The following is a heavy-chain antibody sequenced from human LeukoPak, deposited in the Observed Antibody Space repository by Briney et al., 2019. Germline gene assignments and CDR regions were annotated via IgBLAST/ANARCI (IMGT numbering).Heavy chain of an antibody. J-gene: IGHJ4*02. V-gene: IGHV4-39*01. Sequence: SETLSLTCTVSGGSISSYYWGWIRQPPGKGLEWIGSIYYSGSTYYNPSLKSRVTISVDTSKNQFSLKLSSVTAADTAVYYCARQGKGYSPSFDYWGQGTLVTVSS. CDR2: IYYSGST. CDR1: GGSISSYY. CDR3: ARQGKGYSPSFDY. D-gene: IGHD1-26*01.